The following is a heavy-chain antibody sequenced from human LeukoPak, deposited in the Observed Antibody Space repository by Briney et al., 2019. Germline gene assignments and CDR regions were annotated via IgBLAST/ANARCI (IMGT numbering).Heavy chain of an antibody. D-gene: IGHD1-26*01. J-gene: IGHJ4*02. CDR2: INPNSGGT. V-gene: IGHV1-2*02. Sequence: ASVKVSCKASRYTFTGYFMHWVRQAPGQGLEWMGWINPNSGGTNYAQKFQGSVTMTRDTSISTAYMELSRLRSEDTAVYYCARRGSSVGGSYYSFDYWGQGTLVTVSS. CDR1: RYTFTGYF. CDR3: ARRGSSVGGSYYSFDY.